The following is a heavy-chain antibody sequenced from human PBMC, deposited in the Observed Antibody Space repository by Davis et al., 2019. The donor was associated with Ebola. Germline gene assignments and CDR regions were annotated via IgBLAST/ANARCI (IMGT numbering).Heavy chain of an antibody. CDR1: GFTFSTYS. Sequence: GESLKISCAVSGFTFSTYSMSWVRQAPGKGLEWVSSISSSGSYIYYADSVKGRFTISRDNAKNSLYLQMNSLRAEDTAVYYCARVQRRITIFGVVSDYGMDVWGQGTTVTVSS. CDR3: ARVQRRITIFGVVSDYGMDV. V-gene: IGHV3-21*01. D-gene: IGHD3-3*01. J-gene: IGHJ6*02. CDR2: ISSSGSYI.